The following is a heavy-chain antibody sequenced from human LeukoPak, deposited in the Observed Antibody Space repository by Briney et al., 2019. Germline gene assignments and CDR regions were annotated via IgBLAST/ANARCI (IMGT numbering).Heavy chain of an antibody. J-gene: IGHJ4*02. CDR1: GVSISSGDYY. CDR3: ARDRGGYSYYFDY. Sequence: PSETLSLTCTVSGVSISSGDYYWSWIRQHPGKGLEWIGYIYYSGSTYYNPSLKSRVTISVDTSKNQFSLKLSSVTAADTAVYYCARDRGGYSYYFDYRGQGTLVTVSS. CDR2: IYYSGST. D-gene: IGHD3-16*01. V-gene: IGHV4-31*03.